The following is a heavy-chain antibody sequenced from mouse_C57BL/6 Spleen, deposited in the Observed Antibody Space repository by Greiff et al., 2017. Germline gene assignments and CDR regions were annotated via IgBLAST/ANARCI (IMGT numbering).Heavy chain of an antibody. D-gene: IGHD2-3*01. Sequence: VKQRPGQGLEWIGMIHPNSGSTNYNEKFKSKATLTVDKSSSTAYMQLSSLTSEDSAVYYCARDGSHFDYWGQGTTLTVSS. V-gene: IGHV1-64*01. CDR3: ARDGSHFDY. CDR2: IHPNSGST. J-gene: IGHJ2*01.